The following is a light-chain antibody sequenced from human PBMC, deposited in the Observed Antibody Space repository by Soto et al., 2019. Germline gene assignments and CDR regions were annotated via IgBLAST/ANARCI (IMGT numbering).Light chain of an antibody. J-gene: IGKJ1*01. CDR2: DAS. Sequence: DIQMTQSPSSLSASVGDRVTITCRASQTISHYLNWYQQKPGKAPKLLIYDASSLESGVPSRFSGSGSGTEFTLTISSLQPDDFATYYCQQYNSYWTFGQGTKVEIK. V-gene: IGKV1-5*01. CDR3: QQYNSYWT. CDR1: QTISHY.